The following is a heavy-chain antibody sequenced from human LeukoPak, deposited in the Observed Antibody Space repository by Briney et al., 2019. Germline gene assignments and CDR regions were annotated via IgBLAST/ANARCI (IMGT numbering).Heavy chain of an antibody. Sequence: TGGPLRLSCAASGFTFSSYWMSWVRQAPGKGLEWVANIKQDGSEKYYVDSVKGRFTISRDNAKNSLYLQMNSLRAEDTAVYYCVKGGLRLPVDYWGQGTLVTVSS. CDR3: VKGGLRLPVDY. CDR2: IKQDGSEK. V-gene: IGHV3-7*01. D-gene: IGHD5-12*01. CDR1: GFTFSSYW. J-gene: IGHJ4*02.